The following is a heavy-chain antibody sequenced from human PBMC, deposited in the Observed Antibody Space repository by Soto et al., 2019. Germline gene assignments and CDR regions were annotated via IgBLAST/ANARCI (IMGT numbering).Heavy chain of an antibody. CDR1: RGSVCSGAYY. CDR2: IQYIWDA. Sequence: SETLSLTCIVSRGSVCSGAYYWSWIRQPPVSALDLIGYIQYIWDANYKPSLKSRVTISVDGSRNRFSLKLTSVPAEDTAFYYCARNDYYDRTFDLWGQGTLVTVSS. V-gene: IGHV4-61*08. J-gene: IGHJ3*01. D-gene: IGHD3-22*01. CDR3: ARNDYYDRTFDL.